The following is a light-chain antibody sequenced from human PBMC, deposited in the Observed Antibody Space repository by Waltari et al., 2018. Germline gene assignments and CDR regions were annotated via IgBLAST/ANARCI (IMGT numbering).Light chain of an antibody. J-gene: IGKJ2*01. V-gene: IGKV3-20*01. Sequence: EIVLTQSPGTLSFSPGDRATLSCLASQSVSNYLAWYQQKPGQAPRLLIYGASSRATGIPDRFSGSGSGTDFTLTISRLQPEDFAVYYCQQYGSSPYTFGQGTKLEIK. CDR1: QSVSNY. CDR3: QQYGSSPYT. CDR2: GAS.